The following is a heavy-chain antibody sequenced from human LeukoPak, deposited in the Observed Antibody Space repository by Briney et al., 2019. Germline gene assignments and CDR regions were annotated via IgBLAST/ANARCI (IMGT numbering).Heavy chain of an antibody. CDR2: IYTSGST. J-gene: IGHJ4*02. CDR1: GGSISSGSYY. CDR3: ARGGRYYDSSGYPDY. D-gene: IGHD3-22*01. V-gene: IGHV4-61*02. Sequence: PSETLSLTCTVSGGSISSGSYYWSWIRQPAGKGLEWIGRIYTSGSTNYNSSLKSRVTISVDTSKNQFSLKLSSVTAADTAVYYCARGGRYYDSSGYPDYWGQGTLVTVSS.